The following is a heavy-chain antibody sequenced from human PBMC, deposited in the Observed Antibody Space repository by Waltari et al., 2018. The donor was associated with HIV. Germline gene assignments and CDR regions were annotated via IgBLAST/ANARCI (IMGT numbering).Heavy chain of an antibody. V-gene: IGHV4-34*02. D-gene: IGHD2-15*01. CDR2: INHSGKT. CDR1: GGTFSGYY. Sequence: QVQLQQWGAGLLKPSETLSLTCAVYGGTFSGYYWTWIRKAPGKGLEWIGEINHSGKTNYIPSLKRRLTLSVDTSKNQVSLRMKSVTGADTAIYYCAREKSRASKWYGIFYYDAWGQGTLVSVPS. CDR3: AREKSRASKWYGIFYYDA. J-gene: IGHJ5*02.